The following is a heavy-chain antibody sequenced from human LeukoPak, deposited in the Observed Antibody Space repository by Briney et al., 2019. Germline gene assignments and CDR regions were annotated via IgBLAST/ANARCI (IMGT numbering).Heavy chain of an antibody. V-gene: IGHV4-39*01. J-gene: IGHJ1*01. CDR2: IYYSGNT. Sequence: PSETLSLTCTVSGDSISSSTYYWGWIRQPPGKGLEWIGNIYYSGNTYYNPSLKSRVSMSVDTSKNQFFLKLSSVTAADTAVYYCARGGVITLIAEYFQHWGQGTLVTVSS. CDR1: GDSISSSTYY. CDR3: ARGGVITLIAEYFQH. D-gene: IGHD3-10*01.